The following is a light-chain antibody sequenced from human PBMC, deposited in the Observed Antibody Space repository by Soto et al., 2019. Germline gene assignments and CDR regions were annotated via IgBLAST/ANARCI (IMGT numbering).Light chain of an antibody. V-gene: IGKV3-11*01. Sequence: EIVLTQSPATLSLSPGERATLSCRASQSVSSYLAWYQQKPGQAPRLLIYDASSRATGIPARFSGSGSGTDSTLTISSLEPEDFAVYYCQQRSNWPVTFGQGTRLEIK. J-gene: IGKJ5*01. CDR1: QSVSSY. CDR3: QQRSNWPVT. CDR2: DAS.